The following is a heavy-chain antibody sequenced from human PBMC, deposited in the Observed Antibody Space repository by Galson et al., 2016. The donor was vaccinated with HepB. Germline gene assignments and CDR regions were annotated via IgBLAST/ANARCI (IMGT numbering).Heavy chain of an antibody. CDR1: GFTFSSYW. D-gene: IGHD4-23*01. V-gene: IGHV3-74*01. CDR3: AREHYGGGGIDP. CDR2: INIDGGTT. Sequence: SLRLSCAAAGFTFSSYWMHWVRQAPGKGLVWVSRINIDGGTTSYADSVKGRFTISRDNAKNTLYLQMNSLRDEDPAVYYCAREHYGGGGIDPWGRGTLVTVSS. J-gene: IGHJ5*02.